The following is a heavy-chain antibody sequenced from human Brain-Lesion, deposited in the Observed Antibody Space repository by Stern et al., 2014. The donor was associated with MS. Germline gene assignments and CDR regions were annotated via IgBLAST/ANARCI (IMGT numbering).Heavy chain of an antibody. D-gene: IGHD2-2*01. CDR3: ARGRVVPGFQYYATDV. V-gene: IGHV4-61*02. Sequence: QVQLVQSGPGLVKPSQTLSLSCTVSGGSISSGGYYWSWIRQPAGKGLEWIGRIFNSGSTSYNPSLKSRVPISIDPSKNQFPLRLNPMTAADTAVYYCARGRVVPGFQYYATDVWGQGTTVIVSS. J-gene: IGHJ6*02. CDR2: IFNSGST. CDR1: GGSISSGGYY.